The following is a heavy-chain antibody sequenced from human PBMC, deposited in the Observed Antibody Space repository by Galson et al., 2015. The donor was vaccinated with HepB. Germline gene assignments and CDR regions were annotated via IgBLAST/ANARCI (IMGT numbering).Heavy chain of an antibody. CDR2: TYYRSKWYN. J-gene: IGHJ6*02. CDR1: GDSVSTNITT. Sequence: AISGDSVSTNITTWNWIRQSPSRGLEWLGRTYYRSKWYNDYAVSVKSRITINPDTSKNQFSLQLNSVTPEDTAVYYCARDHIVVVPAALYGNYYYYGMDVWGQGTTVTVSS. D-gene: IGHD2-2*01. V-gene: IGHV6-1*01. CDR3: ARDHIVVVPAALYGNYYYYGMDV.